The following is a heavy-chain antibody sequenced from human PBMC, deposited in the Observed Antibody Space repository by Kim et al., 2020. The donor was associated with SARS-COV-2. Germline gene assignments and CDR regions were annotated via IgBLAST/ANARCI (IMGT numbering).Heavy chain of an antibody. D-gene: IGHD6-13*01. Sequence: ASVKVSCDATGYIFSSYFIHWVRQAPGQGLEWMGLINPSSGSPNYAQKFQGRVTMTRDTSASTVYMDLGSLRSEDTAVYYCARDAGPGFDFWGQGTLVTV. V-gene: IGHV1-46*01. CDR2: INPSSGSP. CDR3: ARDAGPGFDF. J-gene: IGHJ4*02. CDR1: GYIFSSYF.